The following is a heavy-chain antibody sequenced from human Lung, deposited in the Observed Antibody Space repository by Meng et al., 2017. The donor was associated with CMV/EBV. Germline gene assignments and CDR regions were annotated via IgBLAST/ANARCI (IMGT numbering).Heavy chain of an antibody. D-gene: IGHD5-12*01. V-gene: IGHV3-72*01. Sequence: GESLKISCAGSGFIFSDHYIDWVRQAPGKGLEWVGRVGNKASRYTTEYAASVTGRFTFSRGDSENSLYLQMNSLKNEDTAIYYCTKGYSGIDIYAFAVWGPRTIVTVSS. J-gene: IGHJ3*01. CDR1: GFIFSDHY. CDR2: VGNKASRYTT. CDR3: TKGYSGIDIYAFAV.